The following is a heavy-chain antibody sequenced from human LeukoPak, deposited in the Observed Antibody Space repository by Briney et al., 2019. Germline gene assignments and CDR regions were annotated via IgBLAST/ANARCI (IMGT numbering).Heavy chain of an antibody. CDR1: GFTFDDFA. Sequence: GRSLRLSCAASGFTFDDFAMHWVQQGPGKGLEWVSGISWNSGHTDYADSVKGRFTVSRDNAKNSLYLQMNSLRPEDTASYYCTKDINPYFIRGDHYGMDVWGQGITVAVSS. D-gene: IGHD3-10*02. J-gene: IGHJ6*02. V-gene: IGHV3-9*01. CDR3: TKDINPYFIRGDHYGMDV. CDR2: ISWNSGHT.